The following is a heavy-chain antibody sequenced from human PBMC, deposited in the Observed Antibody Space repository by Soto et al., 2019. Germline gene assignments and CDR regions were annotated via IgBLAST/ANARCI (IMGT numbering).Heavy chain of an antibody. CDR2: INPSGGNT. Sequence: QVQLVQSGAEVKKPGASVKVSCKASGYTFTSYYMHWVRQAPGQGLEWMGIINPSGGNTSYAQKFQGRVTMTRDTSTSTVYMELSSLRSEDTAVYYCAKVLRYFDGMDVWGQGTTVTVSS. D-gene: IGHD3-9*01. V-gene: IGHV1-46*03. CDR3: AKVLRYFDGMDV. J-gene: IGHJ6*02. CDR1: GYTFTSYY.